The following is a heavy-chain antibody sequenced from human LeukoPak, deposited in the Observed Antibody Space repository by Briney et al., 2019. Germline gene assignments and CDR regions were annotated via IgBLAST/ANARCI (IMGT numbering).Heavy chain of an antibody. J-gene: IGHJ4*02. CDR3: AGLNYDILSRGEDY. D-gene: IGHD3-9*01. V-gene: IGHV3-21*01. Sequence: GGSLRLSCAASGFTFSSYSMNWVRQAPGKGLEWVSSISSSSSYIYYADSVKGRFTISRDNAKNSLYLQMNSLRAEDTAVYYCAGLNYDILSRGEDYWGQGTLVTVSS. CDR1: GFTFSSYS. CDR2: ISSSSSYI.